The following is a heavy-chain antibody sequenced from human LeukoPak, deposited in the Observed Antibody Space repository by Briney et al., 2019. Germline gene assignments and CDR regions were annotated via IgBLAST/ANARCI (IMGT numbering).Heavy chain of an antibody. CDR2: IKEDGNQK. J-gene: IGHJ3*02. Sequence: PGGSLRLSCAASGFTFSRYWMSWVRQAPGKGLERVANIKEDGNQKNYVDSVKGRFTISRDNAKNSLFPEMNSLRAEDTAVYYCARERPAAASAFEIWGQGTMVTVSS. D-gene: IGHD6-13*01. CDR1: GFTFSRYW. CDR3: ARERPAAASAFEI. V-gene: IGHV3-7*01.